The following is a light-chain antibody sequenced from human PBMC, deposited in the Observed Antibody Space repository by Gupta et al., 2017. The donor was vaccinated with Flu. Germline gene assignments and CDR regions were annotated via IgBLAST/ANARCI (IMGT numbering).Light chain of an antibody. CDR2: EAA. CDR3: QQRVIRPPVT. Sequence: GATPSSWASQTVSTYLAWYQHKTGQAPRLLIYEAANRAPGIPARFSGSGSGTAFTLTISSLEPEDFAIYYCQQRVIRPPVTFGQGTRLEIK. J-gene: IGKJ5*01. CDR1: QTVSTY. V-gene: IGKV3-11*01.